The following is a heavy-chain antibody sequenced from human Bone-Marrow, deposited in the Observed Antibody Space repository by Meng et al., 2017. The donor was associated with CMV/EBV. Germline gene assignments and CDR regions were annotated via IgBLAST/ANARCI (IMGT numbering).Heavy chain of an antibody. J-gene: IGHJ4*02. CDR2: IRYDGSNK. CDR1: GFTVSSYG. V-gene: IGHV3-30*02. CDR3: AKGRGY. Sequence: GESLKISCAASGFTVSSYGMHWVRQAPGKGLEWVAFIRYDGSNKYYADSVKGRFTISRDNSKNTLYLQMNSLRAEDTAVYYCAKGRGYWGQGTLVTVSS.